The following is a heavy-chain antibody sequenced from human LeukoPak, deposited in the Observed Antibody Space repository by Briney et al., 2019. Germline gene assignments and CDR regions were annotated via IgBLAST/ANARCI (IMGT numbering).Heavy chain of an antibody. CDR3: VRGVVMTTVGHFDY. V-gene: IGHV1-2*02. CDR2: INPNSGGT. Sequence: ASVKVSCKASGYTFTDYYMQWVRQAPGQGLEWMGWINPNSGGTNYAQKFQGRVTMTRDTSTSTANMELSRLRSDDTAVYCCVRGVVMTTVGHFDYWGQGTLVTVSS. J-gene: IGHJ4*02. D-gene: IGHD4-23*01. CDR1: GYTFTDYY.